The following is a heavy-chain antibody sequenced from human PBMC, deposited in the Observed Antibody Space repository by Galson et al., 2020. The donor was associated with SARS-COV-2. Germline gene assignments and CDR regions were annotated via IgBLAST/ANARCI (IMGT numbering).Heavy chain of an antibody. CDR2: IKREADGGTT. CDR1: GFTLTNAW. Sequence: GGSLRLSCAASGFTLTNAWMSWVRQAPGKGLEWVGRIKREADGGTTDYAAPVKGRFSISRDGSKNTMSLQMNSLRTEDTALYYCTTDRYSGAQVAYWGQGTPVTVSS. CDR3: TTDRYSGAQVAY. J-gene: IGHJ4*02. D-gene: IGHD5-12*01. V-gene: IGHV3-15*01.